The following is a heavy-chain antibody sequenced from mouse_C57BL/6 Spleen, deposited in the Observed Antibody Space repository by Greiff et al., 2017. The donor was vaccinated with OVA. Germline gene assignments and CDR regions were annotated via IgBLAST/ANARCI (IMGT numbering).Heavy chain of an antibody. Sequence: QVQLQQPGAELVKPGASVKLSCKASGYTFTSYWMHWVKQRPGQGLEWIGMIHPNSGSTNYNEKFKSKATLTVDKSSSTAYMQLSSLTSEDSAVYYCAREFQTGTGYFDVWGTGTTVTVSS. CDR3: AREFQTGTGYFDV. CDR2: IHPNSGST. V-gene: IGHV1-64*01. D-gene: IGHD4-1*01. CDR1: GYTFTSYW. J-gene: IGHJ1*03.